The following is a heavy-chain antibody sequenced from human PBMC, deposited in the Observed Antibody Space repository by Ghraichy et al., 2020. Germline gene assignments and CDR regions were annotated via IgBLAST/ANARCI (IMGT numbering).Heavy chain of an antibody. D-gene: IGHD4-23*01. CDR2: ITSSGRFI. CDR1: GFTVSSYS. CDR3: ARGSTVVRYYYYDGMDV. Sequence: GESLNISCVGSGFTVSSYSMNWVRQAPGKGLEWVSYITSSGRFISYADSVKGRFTVSRDNAQNSLYLQMRSLRDEDTAVYYCARGSTVVRYYYYDGMDVWGQGTTVTVSS. V-gene: IGHV3-48*02. J-gene: IGHJ6*02.